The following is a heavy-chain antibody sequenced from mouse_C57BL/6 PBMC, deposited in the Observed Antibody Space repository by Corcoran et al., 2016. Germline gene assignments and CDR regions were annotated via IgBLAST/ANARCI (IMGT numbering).Heavy chain of an antibody. CDR2: INTYSGVP. D-gene: IGHD2-3*01. J-gene: IGHJ2*01. CDR1: GYTFTTYG. V-gene: IGHV9-3*01. CDR3: ARLGDGYYTDY. Sequence: QIQLVQSGPELKKPGETVKISCKASGYTFTTYGMSWVKQAPGKGLKWMGWINTYSGVPTYADDFKGRFAFSLETSASTAYLQINNLTNEDTATYFCARLGDGYYTDYWGQGTTLTVSS.